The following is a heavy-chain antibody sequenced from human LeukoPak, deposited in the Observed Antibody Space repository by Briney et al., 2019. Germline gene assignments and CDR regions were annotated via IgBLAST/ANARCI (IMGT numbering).Heavy chain of an antibody. CDR1: GVFITNRY. CDR2: ISTRGNT. D-gene: IGHD1-1*01. CDR3: VRNWDY. V-gene: IGHV4-4*07. J-gene: IGHJ4*02. Sequence: PSETLSLTCSASGVFITNRYWSWVRQSAGKGLEWIGRISTRGNTNYNPSLKSRVTMSVDTSNKHFSLKLTSVTAADTAVYYCVRNWDYWGQGTLVTVSS.